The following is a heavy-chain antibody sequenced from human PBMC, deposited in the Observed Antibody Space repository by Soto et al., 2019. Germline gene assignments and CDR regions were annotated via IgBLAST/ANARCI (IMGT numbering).Heavy chain of an antibody. J-gene: IGHJ4*02. CDR1: GFTFSSYA. CDR2: ISYDGSNK. CDR3: AREWVGSLDY. Sequence: HPGGSLRLSCAASGFTFSSYAMHWVRQAPGKGLEWVAVISYDGSNKYYADSVKGRFTISRDNSKNTLYLQMNSLRAEDTAVYYCAREWVGSLDYWGQGTLVTVSS. D-gene: IGHD5-12*01. V-gene: IGHV3-30-3*01.